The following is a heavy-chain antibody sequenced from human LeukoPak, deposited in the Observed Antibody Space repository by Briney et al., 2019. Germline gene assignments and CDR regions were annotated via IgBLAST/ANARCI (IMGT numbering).Heavy chain of an antibody. D-gene: IGHD3-16*01. CDR1: GGSISSGY. CDR2: INSRGST. J-gene: IGHJ6*03. V-gene: IGHV4-4*07. Sequence: SETLSLTCTVSGGSISSGYWSWIRQPAGKGLDWIGRINSRGSTKYNPSLKSRVTMSVDTSKNQFSLRLTSVTAADTAVYYCARDSEGWASAYYYYYMDVWGKGTTVTVSS. CDR3: ARDSEGWASAYYYYYMDV.